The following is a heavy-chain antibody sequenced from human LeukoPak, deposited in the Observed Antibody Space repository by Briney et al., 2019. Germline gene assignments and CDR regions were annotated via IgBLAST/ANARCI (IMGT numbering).Heavy chain of an antibody. Sequence: SETLSLTCAVYGGSFSGYYWSWIRQPPGKGLEWIGEINHSGSTNYNPSLKSRVTISVDTSKNQFPLKLSSVTAADTAVYYCARGATVLRYFDWLVVWGQGTLVTVSS. D-gene: IGHD3-9*01. V-gene: IGHV4-34*01. J-gene: IGHJ5*02. CDR2: INHSGST. CDR3: ARGATVLRYFDWLVV. CDR1: GGSFSGYY.